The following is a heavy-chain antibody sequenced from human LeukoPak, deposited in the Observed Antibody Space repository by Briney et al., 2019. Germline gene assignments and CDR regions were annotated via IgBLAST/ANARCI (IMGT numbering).Heavy chain of an antibody. Sequence: GGSLRLSCAASGFTFSSCWMHWVRQAPGKGLVWVSRISSDGSTTSYADSVKGRFTISRDNAKNTLFLQMNSLRAEVTAVYYCATPSYGSGSYYNGNPDYWGQGTLVTVSS. J-gene: IGHJ4*02. CDR1: GFTFSSCW. CDR2: ISSDGSTT. D-gene: IGHD3-10*01. V-gene: IGHV3-74*01. CDR3: ATPSYGSGSYYNGNPDY.